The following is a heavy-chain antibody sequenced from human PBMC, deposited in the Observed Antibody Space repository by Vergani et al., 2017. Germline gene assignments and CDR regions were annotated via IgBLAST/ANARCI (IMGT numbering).Heavy chain of an antibody. CDR3: ARAEFSTNYYGQSYYCDF. CDR1: GASINSRYY. Sequence: QVQLQESGPGLVKPSQTLSLTCSVSGASINSRYYWSWVRQPAGKGLPWVGRVYFTGSTNYNPSLRSRVSLSIDTSRNQFYLTLHSVSAEDTAMYFCARAEFSTNYYGQSYYCDFWVQGIPVTVSS. J-gene: IGHJ4*02. D-gene: IGHD3-22*01. CDR2: VYFTGST. V-gene: IGHV4-4*07.